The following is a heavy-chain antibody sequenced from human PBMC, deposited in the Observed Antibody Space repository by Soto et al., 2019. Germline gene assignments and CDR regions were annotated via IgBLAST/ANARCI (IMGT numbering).Heavy chain of an antibody. D-gene: IGHD1-26*01. Sequence: ASVKVSCKAPRDTFTSYYINWVRQAPGQGLEWMGVINPHGGSTAYAQKFKGRVTLTRDTSASTVYMEVSSLTSEDTAMYYCARSSGGNFGILIEGTNWFATWGQGTQVTVSS. CDR3: ARSSGGNFGILIEGTNWFAT. CDR1: RDTFTSYY. V-gene: IGHV1-46*01. CDR2: INPHGGST. J-gene: IGHJ5*02.